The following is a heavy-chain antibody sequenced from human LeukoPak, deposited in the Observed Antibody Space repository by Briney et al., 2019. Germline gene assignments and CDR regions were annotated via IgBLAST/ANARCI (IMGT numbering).Heavy chain of an antibody. CDR3: ATSRRCTNGVCFYYFDY. V-gene: IGHV1-24*01. Sequence: ASEKLSCKVSGYTLTELSMHWVRQAPGQGLERKGGFDTEDGETIYAQKFQGRVTMTEDTSTDTAYMELSSLRSEDTAVYYCATSRRCTNGVCFYYFDYWGQGTLVTVSS. D-gene: IGHD2-8*01. CDR1: GYTLTELS. J-gene: IGHJ4*02. CDR2: FDTEDGET.